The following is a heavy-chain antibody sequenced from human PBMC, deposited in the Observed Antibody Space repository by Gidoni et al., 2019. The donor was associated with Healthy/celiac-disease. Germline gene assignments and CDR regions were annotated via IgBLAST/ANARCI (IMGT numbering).Heavy chain of an antibody. Sequence: EVQLLESGGGLVQPGGSLRLSCAASGFTFSSYAMSWVRQAPGKGLEWVSAISGSGGSTYYADSVKGRFTISRDNSKNTLYLQMNSLRAEDTAVYYCAKDSGDLGVATFFFDYWGQGTLVTVSS. CDR2: ISGSGGST. CDR3: AKDSGDLGVATFFFDY. CDR1: GFTFSSYA. J-gene: IGHJ4*02. V-gene: IGHV3-23*01. D-gene: IGHD5-12*01.